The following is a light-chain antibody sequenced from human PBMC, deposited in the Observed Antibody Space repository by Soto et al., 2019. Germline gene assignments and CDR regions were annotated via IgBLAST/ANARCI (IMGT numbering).Light chain of an antibody. CDR3: TSYTSSANYV. V-gene: IGLV2-14*01. CDR2: DVS. CDR1: SRDVGGYNY. Sequence: QSALTPPASVSGSPGQSITISCTGTSRDVGGYNYVSWYQQHPGKAPKLMIYDVSNRPSGVSNRFSGSRSGNTASLTISGLQAEDEADYYCTSYTSSANYVFGTGTKLTVL. J-gene: IGLJ1*01.